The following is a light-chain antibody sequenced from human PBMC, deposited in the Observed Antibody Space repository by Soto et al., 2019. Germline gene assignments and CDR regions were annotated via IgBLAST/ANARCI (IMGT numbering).Light chain of an antibody. CDR3: QHLNDYPYT. Sequence: IQLTQSPSSLSASVGDRVTITCRASQDISSYLAWYQQKPGTAPKVLIFGASTLESGVPLRFSGSGSGTYFTLTISNLLPEDFATYYCQHLNDYPYTFGQGTKVDIK. CDR1: QDISSY. J-gene: IGKJ2*01. CDR2: GAS. V-gene: IGKV1-9*01.